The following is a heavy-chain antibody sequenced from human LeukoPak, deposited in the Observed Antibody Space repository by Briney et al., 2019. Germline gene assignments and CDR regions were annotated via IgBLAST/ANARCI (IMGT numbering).Heavy chain of an antibody. V-gene: IGHV3-13*01. D-gene: IGHD3-9*01. Sequence: GGSLRLSCAASGFTFSSYDMHWVRKATGKVLNWFSAIGTAGDTYYPGSVKGRFTISRESAKNSLYLQMNSLRAGDTAVYYCARGYDILTGDNYFDYWGQGTLVTVSS. CDR1: GFTFSSYD. J-gene: IGHJ4*02. CDR2: IGTAGDT. CDR3: ARGYDILTGDNYFDY.